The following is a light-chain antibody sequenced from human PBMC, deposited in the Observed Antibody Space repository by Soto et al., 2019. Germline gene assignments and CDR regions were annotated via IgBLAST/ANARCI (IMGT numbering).Light chain of an antibody. Sequence: QSALTQPPSVSGSPGQSVTISCTGTSSDVGTHNRVSWYQQPPGAAPKLIIYEVTNRPSGVPDRFSGSKSGNTASLTISGLQVEDEADYFCGSFTSTTTLFGGGTKLTVL. V-gene: IGLV2-18*02. J-gene: IGLJ2*01. CDR1: SSDVGTHNR. CDR3: GSFTSTTTL. CDR2: EVT.